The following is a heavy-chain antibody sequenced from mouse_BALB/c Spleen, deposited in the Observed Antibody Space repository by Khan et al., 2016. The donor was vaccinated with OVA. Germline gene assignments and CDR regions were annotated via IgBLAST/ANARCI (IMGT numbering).Heavy chain of an antibody. J-gene: IGHJ3*01. Sequence: EVQLQESGPSLVKPSQTLSLTCSVTGDSITSGYWCWIRKFPGNKLEYMGYILYSGSTYYYPSIKSRISITRNTSQNQDYLQLNSVTTEDTATYYCARSTYRYAFAYWGQGTLVTVSA. D-gene: IGHD2-14*01. V-gene: IGHV3-8*02. CDR3: ARSTYRYAFAY. CDR1: GDSITSGY. CDR2: ILYSGST.